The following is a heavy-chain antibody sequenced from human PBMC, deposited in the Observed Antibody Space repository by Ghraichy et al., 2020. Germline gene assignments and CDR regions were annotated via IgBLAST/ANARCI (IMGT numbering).Heavy chain of an antibody. CDR2: ISAYNGNT. V-gene: IGHV1-18*01. J-gene: IGHJ4*02. D-gene: IGHD6-19*01. CDR1: GYTFTSYG. CDR3: ARDHSSYSSGWYGDH. Sequence: ASVKVSCKASGYTFTSYGISWVRQAPGQGLEWMGWISAYNGNTNYAQKLQGRVTMTTDTSTSTAYMELRSLRSDDTAMYYCARDHSSYSSGWYGDHWGQGTLVTVSS.